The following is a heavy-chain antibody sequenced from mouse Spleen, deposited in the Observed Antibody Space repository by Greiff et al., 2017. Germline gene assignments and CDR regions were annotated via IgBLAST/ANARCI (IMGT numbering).Heavy chain of an antibody. D-gene: IGHD1-1*01. CDR2: ISYDGSN. CDR3: ARDLGITTVVENAMDY. CDR1: GYSITSGYY. V-gene: IGHV3-6*01. J-gene: IGHJ4*01. Sequence: EVQLQESGPGLVKPSQSLSLTCSVTGYSITSGYYWNWIRQFPGNKLEWMGYISYDGSNNYNPSLKNRISITRDTSKNQFFLKLNSVTTEDTATYYCARDLGITTVVENAMDYWGQGTSVTVSS.